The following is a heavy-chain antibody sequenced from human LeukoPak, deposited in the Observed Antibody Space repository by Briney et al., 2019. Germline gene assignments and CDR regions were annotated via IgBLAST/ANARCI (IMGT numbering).Heavy chain of an antibody. Sequence: GASVKVSCKASGYTFTAYYIHWVRQAPGQGREWMGWINPNTGGTNYAQKFQGRVTMTRDTSISTAYMELSSLSSDDTAVYYCARCPVGPTPGGAFDIWGQGTMVTVSS. J-gene: IGHJ3*02. CDR3: ARCPVGPTPGGAFDI. V-gene: IGHV1-2*02. CDR1: GYTFTAYY. CDR2: INPNTGGT. D-gene: IGHD1-26*01.